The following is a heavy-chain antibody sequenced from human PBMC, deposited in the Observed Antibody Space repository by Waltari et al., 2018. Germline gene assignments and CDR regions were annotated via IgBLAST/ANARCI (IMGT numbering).Heavy chain of an antibody. V-gene: IGHV3-21*01. CDR1: GFTFSSYS. J-gene: IGHJ4*02. D-gene: IGHD3-16*01. Sequence: EVQLVESGGGLVKPGGSLRLSCAASGFTFSSYSMNWVRQAPGKGLEWVSSISSSSSYISYADSVKGRFTISRDNAKNSLYLQMNSLRAEDTAVYYCARDLGRGGAVIRGFDYWGQGTLVTVSS. CDR3: ARDLGRGGAVIRGFDY. CDR2: ISSSSSYI.